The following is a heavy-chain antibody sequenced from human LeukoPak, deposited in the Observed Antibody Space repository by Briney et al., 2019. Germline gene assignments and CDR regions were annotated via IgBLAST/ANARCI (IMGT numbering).Heavy chain of an antibody. CDR2: IIPILGIA. Sequence: GASVKVSCKASGYTFTTYYMHWVRQAPGQGLEWMGRIIPILGIANYAQKFQGRVTITADKSTSTAYMELSSLRSEDTAVYYCARDDAGRNYYDSSGAVDYWGQGTLVTVSS. J-gene: IGHJ4*02. D-gene: IGHD3-22*01. CDR3: ARDDAGRNYYDSSGAVDY. V-gene: IGHV1-69*04. CDR1: GYTFTTYY.